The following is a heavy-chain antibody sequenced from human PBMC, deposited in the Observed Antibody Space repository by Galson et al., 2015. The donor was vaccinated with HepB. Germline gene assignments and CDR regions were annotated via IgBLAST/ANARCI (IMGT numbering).Heavy chain of an antibody. V-gene: IGHV1-58*01. D-gene: IGHD2/OR15-2a*01. J-gene: IGHJ5*02. CDR2: IVVGSGNT. CDR1: GFTFTSSA. Sequence: SVKVSCKASGFTFTSSAVQWVRQARGQRLEWIGWIVVGSGNTNYAQKFQERVTITRDMSTSTAYMELSSLRSEDTAVYYCAAWADFPRAWFDPWGQGTLVTVSS. CDR3: AAWADFPRAWFDP.